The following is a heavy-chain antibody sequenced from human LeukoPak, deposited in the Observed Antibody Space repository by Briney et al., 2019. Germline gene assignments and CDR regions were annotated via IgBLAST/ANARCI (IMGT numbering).Heavy chain of an antibody. Sequence: GGSLRLSCAASGSTFSGSAMHWVRQASGKGLEWVGRIRSKANSYATAYAASVKGRFTISRDNSKNTLYLQMNSLRAEDTAVYYCAKDLQQMVHVGDYWGQGTLVTVSS. CDR3: AKDLQQMVHVGDY. D-gene: IGHD6-13*01. J-gene: IGHJ4*02. CDR1: GSTFSGSA. V-gene: IGHV3-73*01. CDR2: IRSKANSYAT.